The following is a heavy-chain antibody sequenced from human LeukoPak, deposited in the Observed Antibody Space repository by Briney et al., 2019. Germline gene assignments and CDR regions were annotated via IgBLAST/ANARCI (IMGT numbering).Heavy chain of an antibody. CDR1: GYTFTGYY. CDR2: INPNSGGT. J-gene: IGHJ4*02. V-gene: IGHV1-2*02. CDR3: ARDLRTITDAYSY. Sequence: GASVKVSCKASGYTFTGYYMHWVRQAPGQGFEWMGWINPNSGGTNYAQKFQGRVTMTRDTSISTAYMELSRLRSDDTAVYYCARDLRTITDAYSYWGQGTLVTVSS. D-gene: IGHD5-12*01.